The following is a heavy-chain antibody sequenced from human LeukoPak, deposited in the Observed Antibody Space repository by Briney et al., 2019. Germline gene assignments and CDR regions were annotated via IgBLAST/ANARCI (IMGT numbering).Heavy chain of an antibody. J-gene: IGHJ4*02. CDR2: ISGSGTYS. Sequence: GGSLRLSCAASGFTFSSFAMTWVRQAPGKWLERVSAISGSGTYSYYADSVKGRFTISRDSSKNTLFLQMNSLRAEDTAVYYCAKAGGFGELLSHYYFDYWGQGTLVTVSS. D-gene: IGHD3-10*01. CDR1: GFTFSSFA. V-gene: IGHV3-23*01. CDR3: AKAGGFGELLSHYYFDY.